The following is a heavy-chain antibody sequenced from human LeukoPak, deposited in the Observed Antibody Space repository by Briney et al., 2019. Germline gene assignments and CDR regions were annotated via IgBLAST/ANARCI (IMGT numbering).Heavy chain of an antibody. CDR1: GFTFSSYA. CDR3: ARGGSTYFDY. Sequence: PGGSLRLSCAASGFTFSSYAMSWVRQAPGRGLVWVSRINSDGSSTSYADSVKGRFTISRDNANNTLYLQMNGLRAEDTAVYYCARGGSTYFDYWGQGTLVTVSS. V-gene: IGHV3-74*01. CDR2: INSDGSST. J-gene: IGHJ4*02. D-gene: IGHD3-16*01.